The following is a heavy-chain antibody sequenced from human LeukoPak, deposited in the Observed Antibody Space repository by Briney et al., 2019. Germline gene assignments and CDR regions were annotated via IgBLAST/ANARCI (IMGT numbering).Heavy chain of an antibody. J-gene: IGHJ4*02. CDR2: INPNSGGT. Sequence: ASVKVSCKASGYTFTGYYMHWVRQAPGQGLEWMGWINPNSGGTNYAQKFQGRVTITRDTSISTAYMELSRLRPDDTAVYYCAREGYGDYAQWDYWGQGTLVTVSS. V-gene: IGHV1-2*02. D-gene: IGHD4-17*01. CDR1: GYTFTGYY. CDR3: AREGYGDYAQWDY.